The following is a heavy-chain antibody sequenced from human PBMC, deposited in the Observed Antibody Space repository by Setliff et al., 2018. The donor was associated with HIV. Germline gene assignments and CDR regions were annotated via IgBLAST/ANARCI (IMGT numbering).Heavy chain of an antibody. V-gene: IGHV4-39*01. D-gene: IGHD2-2*01. CDR1: GGSISSDVYY. CDR3: ARRGGDCGRTSCYAFDV. J-gene: IGHJ3*01. Sequence: SETLSLTCTVSGGSISSDVYYWGWIRQPPGKALEWIGDIHYTGSTHYNMSLTSRVTMSVDTSKNQFSLGLNSVTAADTAVYYCARRGGDCGRTSCYAFDVWGQGAMVTVSS. CDR2: IHYTGST.